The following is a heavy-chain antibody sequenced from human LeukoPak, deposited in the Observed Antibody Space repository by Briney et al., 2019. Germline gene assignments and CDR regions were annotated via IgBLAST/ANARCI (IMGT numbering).Heavy chain of an antibody. V-gene: IGHV3-48*02. CDR3: ARDHSSDWYSLVVTSEYFQH. D-gene: IGHD6-19*01. J-gene: IGHJ1*01. CDR1: GFTVSNAW. CDR2: ISGSSSTI. Sequence: PGGSLRLSCAASGFTVSNAWMSWVRQAPGKGLEWVSYISGSSSTIYYAGSVKGRFTISRDNAKNSLYLQMNSLRDEDTAVYYCARDHSSDWYSLVVTSEYFQHWGQGTLVTVSS.